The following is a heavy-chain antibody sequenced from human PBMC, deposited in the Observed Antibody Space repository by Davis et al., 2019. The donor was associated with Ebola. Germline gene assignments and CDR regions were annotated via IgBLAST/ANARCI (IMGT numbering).Heavy chain of an antibody. CDR2: INADNGNT. V-gene: IGHV1-3*01. CDR1: GYTFTRYA. CDR3: ARAGNYYDSAFDI. J-gene: IGHJ3*02. D-gene: IGHD3-22*01. Sequence: SVKVSCQASGYTFTRYAMHWVRPAPGQRLEWMGWINADNGNTKYSQKFQGRVTITRDTSASTAYMELSSLRSEDTAVYYCARAGNYYDSAFDIWGQGTMVTVSS.